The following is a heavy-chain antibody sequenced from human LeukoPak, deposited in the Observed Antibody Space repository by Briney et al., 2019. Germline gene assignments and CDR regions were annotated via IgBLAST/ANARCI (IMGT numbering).Heavy chain of an antibody. V-gene: IGHV3-21*04. J-gene: IGHJ4*02. CDR3: ARDRPTGPSRVFVVQ. CDR1: GFTFSTYA. Sequence: GGSLRLSCSASGFTFSTYAMTWVRQAPGKGLEWISSMSSGGSYINYADSVRGRFTISRDNTKNSLFLVMNNLRADDTAIYYCARDRPTGPSRVFVVQWGQGTQVTVFS. D-gene: IGHD2-21*01. CDR2: MSSGGSYI.